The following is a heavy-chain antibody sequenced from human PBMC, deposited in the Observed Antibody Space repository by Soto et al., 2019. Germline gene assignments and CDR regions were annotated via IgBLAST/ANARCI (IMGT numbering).Heavy chain of an antibody. J-gene: IGHJ4*02. Sequence: SETLSLTXTVSGGSISTYYWSWIRQPPGKGLEWIGYIYYGGSTNHNPSLNSRVTFSVDTSRNQIFLTLTSVTAADTAVYYCARSGNSNGLVFDYWGQGTQVTVSS. CDR3: ARSGNSNGLVFDY. CDR1: GGSISTYY. D-gene: IGHD5-18*01. V-gene: IGHV4-59*01. CDR2: IYYGGST.